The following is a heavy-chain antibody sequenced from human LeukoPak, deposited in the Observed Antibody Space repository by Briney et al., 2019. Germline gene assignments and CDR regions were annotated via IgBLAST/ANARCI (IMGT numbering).Heavy chain of an antibody. CDR2: IYSGGST. V-gene: IGHV3-66*01. Sequence: LSGGSLRLSCAASGFTVSSNYMSWVRQAPGKGLEWVSVIYSGGSTYYADSVKGRFTISRDNSKNTLYLQMNSLRAKDTAVYYCARRSAAKDAFDIWGQGTMVTVSS. D-gene: IGHD6-25*01. CDR1: GFTVSSNY. CDR3: ARRSAAKDAFDI. J-gene: IGHJ3*02.